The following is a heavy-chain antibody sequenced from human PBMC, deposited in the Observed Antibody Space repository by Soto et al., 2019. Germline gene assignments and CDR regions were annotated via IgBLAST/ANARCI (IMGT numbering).Heavy chain of an antibody. CDR3: AKSDRGVFGVVMSPALDPLDV. Sequence: QVQLVESGGSVVQPGRSLTLSCVVSGVTFRTYGIHWVRQAPGKGLEWVAVISYDGDYKSYADSVKGRFSISRDNSKNTVYLQLTSLGAEDTALYYCAKSDRGVFGVVMSPALDPLDVWGQGTMVAVSS. D-gene: IGHD3-3*01. CDR2: ISYDGDYK. J-gene: IGHJ3*01. V-gene: IGHV3-30*18. CDR1: GVTFRTYG.